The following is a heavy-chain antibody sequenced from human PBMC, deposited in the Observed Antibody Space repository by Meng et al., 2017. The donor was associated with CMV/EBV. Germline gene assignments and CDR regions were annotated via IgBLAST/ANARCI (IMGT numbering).Heavy chain of an antibody. D-gene: IGHD1-26*01. CDR2: INHSGSA. V-gene: IGHV4-34*01. J-gene: IGHJ4*02. Sequence: SETLSLTCAVYGGSFSAYYWSWIRQPPGKGLEWIGEINHSGSANYNSSLKSRVTISVDTSKNHFPLRLSSVTAADTAVYFCGTGRGDAWELLGDWGQGTLVTVSS. CDR1: GGSFSAYY. CDR3: GTGRGDAWELLGD.